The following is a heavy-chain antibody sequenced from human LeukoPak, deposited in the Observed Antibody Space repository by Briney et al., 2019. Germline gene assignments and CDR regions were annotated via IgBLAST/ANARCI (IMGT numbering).Heavy chain of an antibody. Sequence: SGTLCLSSADSGGSISSYIWSWVRQPPGRGLEWVGYTYYSGSTNYNPSLKRRVAISADTSKNQFSLKLSSVTAAETAVYYCASSLGPLYGGNYRFDYWGQGTLVTVSS. J-gene: IGHJ4*02. D-gene: IGHD4-23*01. CDR2: TYYSGST. V-gene: IGHV4-59*01. CDR3: ASSLGPLYGGNYRFDY. CDR1: GGSISSYI.